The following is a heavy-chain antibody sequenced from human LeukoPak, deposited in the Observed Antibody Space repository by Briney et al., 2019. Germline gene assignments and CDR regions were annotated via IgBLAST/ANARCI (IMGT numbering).Heavy chain of an antibody. J-gene: IGHJ5*02. CDR2: IYPGDSDT. CDR3: ARQYYDFWSGPTPFDP. D-gene: IGHD3-3*01. Sequence: GESLKISCKGSGYSFTSYWIGWVRQMPGKGLEWMGIIYPGDSDTRYSPSFQGQVTISADKSISTAYLQWSSLKASDTAMYYCARQYYDFWSGPTPFDPWGQGTLVTVSS. V-gene: IGHV5-51*01. CDR1: GYSFTSYW.